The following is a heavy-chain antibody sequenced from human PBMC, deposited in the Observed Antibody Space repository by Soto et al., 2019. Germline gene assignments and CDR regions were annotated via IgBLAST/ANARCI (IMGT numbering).Heavy chain of an antibody. CDR2: ISYDGSSK. CDR3: VRDGWTVTTGYLDS. V-gene: IGHV3-30-3*01. CDR1: GLTFNNYA. Sequence: QVQLVESGGGVVQPGRSLRLSCAASGLTFNNYALHWVRQGPGKGLEWVAVISYDGSSKYYADSVKGRFTISRDISKNTLYLKMNSLRLEDTAIYYCVRDGWTVTTGYLDSWGQGTLVTVSS. J-gene: IGHJ4*02. D-gene: IGHD4-17*01.